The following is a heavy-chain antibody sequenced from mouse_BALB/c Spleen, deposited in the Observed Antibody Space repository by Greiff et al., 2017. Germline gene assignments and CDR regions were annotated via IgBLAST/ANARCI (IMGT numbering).Heavy chain of an antibody. V-gene: IGHV1-19*01. D-gene: IGHD2-3*01. J-gene: IGHJ3*01. CDR1: GYTFTDYY. CDR3: ARSGYYVWFAY. CDR2: VNPYNGGT. Sequence: VQLQQSGPELVEPGASVKMSCKASGYTFTDYYMDWVKQSHGESFEWIGRVNPYNGGTSYNQKFKGKATLTVDKSSSTAYMELNSLTSEDSAVYYCARSGYYVWFAYWGQGTLVTVSA.